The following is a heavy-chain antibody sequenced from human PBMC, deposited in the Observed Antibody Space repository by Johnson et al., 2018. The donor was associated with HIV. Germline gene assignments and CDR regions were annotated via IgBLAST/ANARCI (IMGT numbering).Heavy chain of an antibody. J-gene: IGHJ3*02. D-gene: IGHD6-13*01. Sequence: QVQLVESGGGVVQPGRSLRLSCAASGFTFSSYAMHWVRQAPGMGLEWVAVISYDGRNKYYADSVKGRFTISRDNSKNTLYLQMNSLRAEDTAVYYCARERGRIAADAFDIWGQGTMVTVSS. CDR1: GFTFSSYA. CDR2: ISYDGRNK. CDR3: ARERGRIAADAFDI. V-gene: IGHV3-30*04.